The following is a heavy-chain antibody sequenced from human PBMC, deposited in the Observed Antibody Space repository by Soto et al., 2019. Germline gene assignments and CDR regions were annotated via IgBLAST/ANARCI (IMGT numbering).Heavy chain of an antibody. V-gene: IGHV1-69*01. CDR1: GGTFSRYA. CDR2: IIPMFGTA. D-gene: IGHD5-12*01. CDR3: AREGEMATINLPFDY. Sequence: QVQLVQSGAEVKKPGSSVKVSCKASGGTFSRYAISWVRQAPGQGLEWMGGIIPMFGTANYAQKFQGRVTITADESTSTAYMELSSLRSEDTAVYYCAREGEMATINLPFDYWGQGTLVTVSS. J-gene: IGHJ4*02.